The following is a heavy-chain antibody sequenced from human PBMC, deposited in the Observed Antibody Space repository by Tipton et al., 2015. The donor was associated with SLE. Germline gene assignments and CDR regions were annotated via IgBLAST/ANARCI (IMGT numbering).Heavy chain of an antibody. J-gene: IGHJ6*03. CDR2: INRSGST. D-gene: IGHD3-16*01. CDR3: ARGRPRATQAWGGYYYYMDV. Sequence: GLVKPSETLSLTCGVSGASFSDYNWDFFRQPPGKGLEWIGDINRSGSTTYNPSLKSRITISVDTSKNQFSLRLSSVTAADTAVYYCARGRPRATQAWGGYYYYMDVWGKGTTVTVSS. CDR1: GASFSDYN. V-gene: IGHV4-34*01.